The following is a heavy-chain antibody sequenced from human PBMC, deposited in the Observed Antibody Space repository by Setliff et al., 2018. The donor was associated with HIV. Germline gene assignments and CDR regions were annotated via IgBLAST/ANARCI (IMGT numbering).Heavy chain of an antibody. V-gene: IGHV4-59*11. J-gene: IGHJ6*03. CDR3: ARGLATGLYYYYYMDV. Sequence: SSETLSLTCTVSGGSISSHYWSWIRQPPGKGLEWIGYIYYSGSTNYNPSLKSRVTISVDTSKNQFSLKLSSVTAADTAVYYCARGLATGLYYYYYMDVWGKGTTVTVSS. CDR1: GGSISSHY. CDR2: IYYSGST. D-gene: IGHD1-1*01.